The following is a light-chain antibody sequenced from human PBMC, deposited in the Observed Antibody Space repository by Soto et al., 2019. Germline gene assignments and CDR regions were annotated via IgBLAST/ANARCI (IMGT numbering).Light chain of an antibody. J-gene: IGKJ1*01. CDR2: GAS. CDR3: QQYNNCPPART. V-gene: IGKV3-15*01. Sequence: EIVMTQSPATLSVSPGERATLSCRASQSVGSNLAWYQQKPGQAPRLLIYGASTRATGIPARFSGSGSGTEFTLTISSLQSEDFAIYFGQQYNNCPPARTFGQGTKVEIK. CDR1: QSVGSN.